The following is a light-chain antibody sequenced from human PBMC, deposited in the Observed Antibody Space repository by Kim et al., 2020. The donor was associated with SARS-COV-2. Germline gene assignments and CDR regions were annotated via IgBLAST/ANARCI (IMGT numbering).Light chain of an antibody. CDR1: QSVTSNF. J-gene: IGKJ2*01. Sequence: WSPGERPTLSCRASQSVTSNFLAWYQQKPGQAPRLLIYSASSRATGIPDRFSGSGSGTDFTLTINRVEPEDFVVYYCHQYGSSPLTFGPGTKREI. CDR2: SAS. CDR3: HQYGSSPLT. V-gene: IGKV3-20*01.